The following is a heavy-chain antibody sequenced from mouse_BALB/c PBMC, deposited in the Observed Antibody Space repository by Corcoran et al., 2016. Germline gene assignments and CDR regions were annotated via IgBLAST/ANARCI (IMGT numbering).Heavy chain of an antibody. D-gene: IGHD4-1*01. CDR2: IDPANGNT. CDR3: ARWEWYFDV. J-gene: IGHJ1*01. V-gene: IGHV14-3*02. Sequence: EVQLQQSGAELVKPGASVQLSCTASGFNIKDTYMHWVKQRPEQGLEWIGRIDPANGNTKYDPKFQGKATITTDTSSNTAYLQLSSLTSEDTAVYYCARWEWYFDVWGAGTTVTVSS. CDR1: GFNIKDTY.